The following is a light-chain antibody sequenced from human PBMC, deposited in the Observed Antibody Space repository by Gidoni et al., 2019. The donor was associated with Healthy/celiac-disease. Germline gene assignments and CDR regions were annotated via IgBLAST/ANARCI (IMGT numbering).Light chain of an antibody. CDR1: PSVSSSY. CDR2: GAS. J-gene: IGKJ1*01. Sequence: EIVLPQPPGPLSLSPGERATLSCRASPSVSSSYLAWYQQNTGKAPRLLIYGASSRATGIPDRFSGSGSGTDFTLTSSRLEPEDFAVYYCQQYGSAPRTFGQGTKVEIK. V-gene: IGKV3-20*01. CDR3: QQYGSAPRT.